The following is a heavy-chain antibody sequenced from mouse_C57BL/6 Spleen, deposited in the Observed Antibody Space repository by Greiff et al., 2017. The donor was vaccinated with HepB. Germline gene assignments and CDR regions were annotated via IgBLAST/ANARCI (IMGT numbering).Heavy chain of an antibody. CDR2: IWSGGST. CDR3: ARRGDYDTGAMDY. CDR1: GFSLTSYG. V-gene: IGHV2-2*01. Sequence: VQRVESGPGLVQPSQSLSITCTVSGFSLTSYGIHWVRQSPGKGLEWLGVIWSGGSTDYNAAFISRLSISKDNSKSQVFFKMNSLQADDTAIYYCARRGDYDTGAMDYWGQGTSVTVSS. D-gene: IGHD2-4*01. J-gene: IGHJ4*01.